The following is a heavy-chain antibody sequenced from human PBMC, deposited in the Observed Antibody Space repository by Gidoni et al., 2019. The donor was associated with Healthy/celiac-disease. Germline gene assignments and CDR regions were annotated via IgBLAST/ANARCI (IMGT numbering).Heavy chain of an antibody. D-gene: IGHD3-16*01. CDR3: AKDWGTGTPFNWFDP. CDR1: GFTFDDYA. Sequence: EVQLVESGGGLVQPGRSLRHSCAAAGFTFDDYAMHWVRQAPGKGLEWVSVISWNSGSIGYADSVKGRFTISRDNAKNSLYLQMNSLRAEDTALYYCAKDWGTGTPFNWFDPWGQGTLVTVSS. CDR2: ISWNSGSI. V-gene: IGHV3-9*01. J-gene: IGHJ5*02.